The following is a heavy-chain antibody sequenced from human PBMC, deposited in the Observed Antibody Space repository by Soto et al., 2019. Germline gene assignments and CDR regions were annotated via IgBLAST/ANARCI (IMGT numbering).Heavy chain of an antibody. D-gene: IGHD3-3*01. CDR3: ARVLGPITIFGVVIS. CDR2: IIPIFGTA. J-gene: IGHJ5*02. Sequence: AGKVSCKASGGTFSSYAISWVRQAPGQGLEWMGGIIPIFGTANYAQKFQGRVTITADESTSTAYMELSSLRSEDTAVYYCARVLGPITIFGVVISWGQGTLVTVSS. CDR1: GGTFSSYA. V-gene: IGHV1-69*13.